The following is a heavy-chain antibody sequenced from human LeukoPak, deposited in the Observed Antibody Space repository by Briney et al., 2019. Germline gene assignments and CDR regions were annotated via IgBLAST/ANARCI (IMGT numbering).Heavy chain of an antibody. CDR2: ISGSGGST. V-gene: IGHV3-23*01. D-gene: IGHD4-17*01. CDR1: GFTFSSYA. J-gene: IGHJ3*02. CDR3: ARDRRADYGRNDDAFDI. Sequence: GGSLRLSCAASGFTFSSYAMSWVRQAPGKGLEWVSAISGSGGSTYYADSVKGRFTISRDNSKNTLYLQMNSLRAGDTAVYYCARDRRADYGRNDDAFDIWGQGTIVTGSS.